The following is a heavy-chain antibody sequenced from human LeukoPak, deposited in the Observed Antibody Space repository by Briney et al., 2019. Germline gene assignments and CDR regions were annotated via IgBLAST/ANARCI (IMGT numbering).Heavy chain of an antibody. CDR2: ITPSGGST. CDR3: ARDLGFLERRDSLDY. V-gene: IGHV1-46*01. J-gene: IGHJ4*02. CDR1: GYTFTNYY. Sequence: GASVKVSCKASGYTFTNYYMHWVRQAPGQGLEWLGLITPSGGSTWYAQKFQGRVTITRNTSISTAYMELSSLRSEDTAVYYCARDLGFLERRDSLDYWGQGTLVTVSS. D-gene: IGHD3-3*01.